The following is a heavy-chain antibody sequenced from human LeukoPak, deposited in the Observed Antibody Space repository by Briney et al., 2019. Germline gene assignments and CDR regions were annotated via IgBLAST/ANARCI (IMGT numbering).Heavy chain of an antibody. V-gene: IGHV5-51*01. J-gene: IGHJ5*02. Sequence: LGAYLQISCKSSGYIFTSYWIGCGRQLPGKGLEWMGIIYPGDSDTRYSPSFQGQVTISADKSISTAYLQWSSLKASDTAMYYCARQFDYWFDPWGQGTLVTVSS. CDR1: GYIFTSYW. D-gene: IGHD3-9*01. CDR2: IYPGDSDT. CDR3: ARQFDYWFDP.